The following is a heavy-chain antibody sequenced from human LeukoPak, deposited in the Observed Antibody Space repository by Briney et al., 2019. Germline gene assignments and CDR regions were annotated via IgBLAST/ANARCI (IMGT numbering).Heavy chain of an antibody. CDR3: ATTLHSGYFDLY. J-gene: IGHJ4*02. CDR1: GFTFSNSA. D-gene: IGHD3-22*01. CDR2: ISGGGGST. V-gene: IGHV3-23*01. Sequence: GGSLRLSCAASGFTFSNSAMSWVRQAPGRGLEWVSTISGGGGSTYYADSVKGRFTISRDNSKNTLYLQMNSLRAEDTAVCYCATTLHSGYFDLYWGQGTLVTVSS.